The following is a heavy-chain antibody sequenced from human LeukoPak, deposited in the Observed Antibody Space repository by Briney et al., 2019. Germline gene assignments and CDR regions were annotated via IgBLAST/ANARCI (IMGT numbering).Heavy chain of an antibody. CDR2: IHPNSGGT. CDR1: GYTFTDYY. J-gene: IGHJ4*02. D-gene: IGHD2-21*02. CDR3: VRDLVVTAILDFDY. V-gene: IGHV1-2*02. Sequence: GASVKVSCKASGYTFTDYYMHWVGQAPGQGLEWMGWIHPNSGGTDYLQKFQGRVTMTRDTSISTAYMELNRLRSDDTAVYYCVRDLVVTAILDFDYWGQGTLVTVSS.